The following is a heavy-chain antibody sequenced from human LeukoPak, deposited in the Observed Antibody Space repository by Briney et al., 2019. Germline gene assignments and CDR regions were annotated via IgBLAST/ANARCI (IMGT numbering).Heavy chain of an antibody. V-gene: IGHV4-39*01. Sequence: SETLSLTCTVSGGSISSSSYYWGWIRQPPGKGLEWIGNIYYSGSTNSNLSLKSRVTISVDTSKNQFSLKLSSVTAADTAVYYCASRHYYDSSGYYLNDAFDIWGQGTVVTVSS. CDR2: IYYSGST. CDR3: ASRHYYDSSGYYLNDAFDI. CDR1: GGSISSSSYY. D-gene: IGHD3-22*01. J-gene: IGHJ3*02.